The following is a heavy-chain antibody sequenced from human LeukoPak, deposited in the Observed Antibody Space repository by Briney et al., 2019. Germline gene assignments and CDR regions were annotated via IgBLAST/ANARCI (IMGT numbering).Heavy chain of an antibody. CDR2: ISAYNGNT. V-gene: IGHV1-18*01. CDR3: ARISIYYGSGSYYNFDY. CDR1: GYTFTSYG. D-gene: IGHD3-10*01. J-gene: IGHJ4*02. Sequence: ASVKVSCKASGYTFTSYGISWVRQAPGQGLEWMGWISAYNGNTNYAQKLQGRVTMTTDTSTSTAYMELRSLRSDDTAVYYCARISIYYGSGSYYNFDYWGQGTLVTVSS.